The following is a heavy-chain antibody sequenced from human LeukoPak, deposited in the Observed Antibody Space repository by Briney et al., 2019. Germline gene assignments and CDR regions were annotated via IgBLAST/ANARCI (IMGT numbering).Heavy chain of an antibody. Sequence: SVKVSCKASGGTFSSYALSWVRQAPGQRLEWMGRIIPILGIANYAQKLQGRVTMTTDTSTSTAYMELRSLRSDDTAVYYCARGTYSSSSDYWGQGTLVTVSS. D-gene: IGHD6-6*01. J-gene: IGHJ4*02. V-gene: IGHV1-69*04. CDR1: GGTFSSYA. CDR3: ARGTYSSSSDY. CDR2: IIPILGIA.